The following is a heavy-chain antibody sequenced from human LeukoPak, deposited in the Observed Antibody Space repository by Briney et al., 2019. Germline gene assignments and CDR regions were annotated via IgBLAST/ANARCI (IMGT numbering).Heavy chain of an antibody. CDR3: ARDEVCSGGSCYGNLFDP. V-gene: IGHV3-21*01. D-gene: IGHD2-15*01. J-gene: IGHJ5*02. CDR1: GFTFSSYS. Sequence: PGGSLRLSCAASGFTFSSYSMNWVRQAPGKGLEWVSSISSSSSYIYYADSVKGRFTISRDNAKNSLYLQMNSLRAEDTAVYYCARDEVCSGGSCYGNLFDPWGQGTLVTVSS. CDR2: ISSSSSYI.